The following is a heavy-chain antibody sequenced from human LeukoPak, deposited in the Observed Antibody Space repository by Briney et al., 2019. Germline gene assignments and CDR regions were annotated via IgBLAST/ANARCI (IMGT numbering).Heavy chain of an antibody. V-gene: IGHV6-1*01. J-gene: IGHJ4*02. D-gene: IGHD3-22*01. CDR1: GDSVSSNSAA. CDR3: ARVQYYYDSSGYYYEGFLGY. CDR2: TYYRSKWYN. Sequence: SQTLSLTCAISGDSVSSNSAAWNWIRQSPSRGLEWLGRTYYRSKWYNDYAVSVKSRITINPDTSKNQFSLKLSSVTAADTAVYYCARVQYYYDSSGYYYEGFLGYWGQGTLVTVSS.